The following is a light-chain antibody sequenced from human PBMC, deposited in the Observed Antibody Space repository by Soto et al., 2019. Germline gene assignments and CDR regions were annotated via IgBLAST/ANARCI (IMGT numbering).Light chain of an antibody. Sequence: PATLSVSPWERATLSCRASQSVSSNLAWYQQKPGQAPRLLIYGASTRATGIPARFSGSGSGTEFTLTISSLQSEDFAVYYCQQYNNWPQTFGQGTKVDIK. CDR1: QSVSSN. V-gene: IGKV3-15*01. CDR3: QQYNNWPQT. J-gene: IGKJ1*01. CDR2: GAS.